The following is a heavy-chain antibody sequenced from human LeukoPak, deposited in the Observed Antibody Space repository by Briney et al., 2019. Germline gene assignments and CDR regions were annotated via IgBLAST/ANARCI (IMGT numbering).Heavy chain of an antibody. CDR1: GGTFSSYA. CDR3: ARLSGFGAFRYYYMDV. V-gene: IGHV1-69*05. J-gene: IGHJ6*03. D-gene: IGHD3-3*01. CDR2: IIPISGTA. Sequence: ASVKVSCKASGGTFSSYAISWVRQAPGQGLEWMGRIIPISGTANYAQKFQGRVTITTDESTSTAYMELSSLRSEDTAVYYCARLSGFGAFRYYYMDVWGKGTTVTVSS.